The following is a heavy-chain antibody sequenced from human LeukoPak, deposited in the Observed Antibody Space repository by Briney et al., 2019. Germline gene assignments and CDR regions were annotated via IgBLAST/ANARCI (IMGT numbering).Heavy chain of an antibody. CDR3: ARDLVYGSGIIAFDI. CDR1: GGSISSYY. J-gene: IGHJ3*02. D-gene: IGHD3-10*01. CDR2: IYYSGST. Sequence: SETLSLTCTVSGGSISSYYCSWIRQPPGKGLEWIGYIYYSGSTNYNPSLKSRVTISVDTSKNQFSLKLSSVTAADTAVYYCARDLVYGSGIIAFDIWGQGTMVTVSS. V-gene: IGHV4-59*01.